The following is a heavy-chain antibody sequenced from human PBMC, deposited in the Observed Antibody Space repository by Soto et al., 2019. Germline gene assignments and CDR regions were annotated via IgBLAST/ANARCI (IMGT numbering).Heavy chain of an antibody. V-gene: IGHV1-69*02. CDR2: IIPILGIA. D-gene: IGHD3-22*01. CDR1: RGTFSSYT. CDR3: ARSLKGSSGARLGSGIGY. Sequence: GASVKVSCKASRGTFSSYTISWVRQAPGQGLEWMGRIIPILGIANYAQKFQGRVTITADKSTSTAYMELSSLRSEDTAVYYCARSLKGSSGARLGSGIGYWGQGTLVTVSS. J-gene: IGHJ4*02.